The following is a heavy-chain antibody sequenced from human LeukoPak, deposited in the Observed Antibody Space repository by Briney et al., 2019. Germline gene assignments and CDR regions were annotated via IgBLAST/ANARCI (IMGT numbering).Heavy chain of an antibody. Sequence: GGSLRLSCAASGFTFSNYAMSWVRQAPGKGLEWVSAISGSGSSTYYADSVKGRFTISRDNSKNTLYLQMKSLRAEDTAVYYCATHYGSGSYQETNYFDHWGQGTLVTVSS. CDR3: ATHYGSGSYQETNYFDH. J-gene: IGHJ4*02. CDR1: GFTFSNYA. D-gene: IGHD3-10*01. V-gene: IGHV3-23*01. CDR2: ISGSGSST.